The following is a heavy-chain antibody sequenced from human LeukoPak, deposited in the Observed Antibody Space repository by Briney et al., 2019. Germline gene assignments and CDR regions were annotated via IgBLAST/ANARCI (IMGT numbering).Heavy chain of an antibody. V-gene: IGHV3-23*01. J-gene: IGHJ4*02. CDR2: ISGSGGST. CDR3: VKAAGIIGTTYFDY. Sequence: GGSLRLSCAASGFTFSSYAMSWVRQAPGKGLEWVSGISGSGGSTYYVDSVKGRFTISGDNSKNKFYLQMNSLRAEDTAVYYCVKAAGIIGTTYFDYWGQGTLVTVSS. CDR1: GFTFSSYA. D-gene: IGHD1-20*01.